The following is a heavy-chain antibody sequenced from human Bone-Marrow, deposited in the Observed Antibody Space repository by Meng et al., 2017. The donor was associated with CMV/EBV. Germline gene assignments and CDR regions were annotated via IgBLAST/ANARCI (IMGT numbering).Heavy chain of an antibody. D-gene: IGHD3-3*01. J-gene: IGHJ4*02. V-gene: IGHV3-66*01. CDR1: GFIVSSKC. CDR3: ARDRCDFWSGYFCY. CDR2: IYDDGET. Sequence: GESLKISCAASGFIVSSKCMTWVRQAPGRGLEWVSTIYDDGETYYADSVKGRFTISRDNSKNSLYLQMNSLRAEDTAVYYCARDRCDFWSGYFCYWGQGTLVTVSS.